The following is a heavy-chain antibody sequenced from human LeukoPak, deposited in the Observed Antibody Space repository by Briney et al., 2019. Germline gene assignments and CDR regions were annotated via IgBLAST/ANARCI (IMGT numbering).Heavy chain of an antibody. CDR3: AGTVATRGYYFDY. Sequence: PGGSLRLSCAASGFTFSSYGMHWVRQAPGKGLEWVAFIRYDGSNKYYADSVKGRFTISRDNSKNTLYLQMNSLRAEDTAVYYCAGTVATRGYYFDYWGQGTLVTVSS. CDR1: GFTFSSYG. D-gene: IGHD4-23*01. J-gene: IGHJ4*02. CDR2: IRYDGSNK. V-gene: IGHV3-30*02.